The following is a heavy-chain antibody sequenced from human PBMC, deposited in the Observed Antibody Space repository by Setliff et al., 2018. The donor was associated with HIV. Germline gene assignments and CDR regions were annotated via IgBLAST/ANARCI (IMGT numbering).Heavy chain of an antibody. V-gene: IGHV4-59*01. D-gene: IGHD6-19*01. J-gene: IGHJ6*03. CDR3: ARGYPGIAVAGLSYYYYYYMDV. Sequence: PSETLSLTCTVSGGSISSYYWSWIRQPPGKGLEWIGYIYYSGSSNHNPSLKSRVTISVDTSKNQFSLKLSSVTAADTAVYYCARGYPGIAVAGLSYYYYYYMDVWG. CDR1: GGSISSYY. CDR2: IYYSGSS.